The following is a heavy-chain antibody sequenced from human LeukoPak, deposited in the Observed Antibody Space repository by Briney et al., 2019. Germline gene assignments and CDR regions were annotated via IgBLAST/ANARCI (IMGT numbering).Heavy chain of an antibody. CDR2: IYTSGST. J-gene: IGHJ2*01. Sequence: SETLSLTCTVSGGSISSGSYYWSWIRQPAGKGLEWIGRIYTSGSTNYNPSLKSRVTISVDTSKNQFSLKLSSVTAANTAVYYCARSKGTDCSSTSCYYWYFDLWGRGTLVTVSS. V-gene: IGHV4-61*02. CDR3: ARSKGTDCSSTSCYYWYFDL. D-gene: IGHD2-2*01. CDR1: GGSISSGSYY.